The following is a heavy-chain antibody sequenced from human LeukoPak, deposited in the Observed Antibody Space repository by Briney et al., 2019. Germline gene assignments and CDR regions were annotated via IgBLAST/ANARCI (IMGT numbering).Heavy chain of an antibody. CDR1: GFTFSSYW. Sequence: GGSLRLSCAASGFTFSSYWMNWVRRAPGKGLEWVTNIKQDGSEKNYVDSVKGRFTISRDNAKNSLYLQMNSLRADDTAVYYCARVESWERRAFDIWGQGTMVTVSS. V-gene: IGHV3-7*01. J-gene: IGHJ3*02. CDR2: IKQDGSEK. D-gene: IGHD1-26*01. CDR3: ARVESWERRAFDI.